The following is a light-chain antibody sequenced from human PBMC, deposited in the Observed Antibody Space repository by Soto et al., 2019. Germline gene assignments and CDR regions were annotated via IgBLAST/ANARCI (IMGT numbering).Light chain of an antibody. Sequence: EIVMTQSPATLSVSPGERATLSCRASQSISSNLAWYQHKPGQAPRLLIYGASTRATSIPARFSGSGSGTEFTLTISSLQSEDFAVYYCQQYNIWPRTFGQGTKVDIK. CDR2: GAS. V-gene: IGKV3-15*01. CDR3: QQYNIWPRT. CDR1: QSISSN. J-gene: IGKJ1*01.